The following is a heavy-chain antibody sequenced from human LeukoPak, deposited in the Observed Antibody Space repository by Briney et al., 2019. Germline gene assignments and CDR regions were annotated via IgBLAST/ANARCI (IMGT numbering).Heavy chain of an antibody. Sequence: GGSLRLSCAASGFTFSSYWMHWVRQAPGKGPVWVSRINSDGSSTSYADSVKGRFTISRDNAKNTLYLQMNSLRAEDTAVYYCARDDYGDYGIDYWGQGTLVTVSS. D-gene: IGHD4-17*01. CDR3: ARDDYGDYGIDY. CDR2: INSDGSST. V-gene: IGHV3-74*01. J-gene: IGHJ4*02. CDR1: GFTFSSYW.